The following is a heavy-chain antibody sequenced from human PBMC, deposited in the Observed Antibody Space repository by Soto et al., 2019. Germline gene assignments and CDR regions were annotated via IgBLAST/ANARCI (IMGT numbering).Heavy chain of an antibody. Sequence: SGTLSLTCSVSGGSINYNSYYWGWTRQPPGKGLEWIGTIYYSGSTYSNPSLKSRVAMSIDTSNSQFTLEMRSVTAADTAVYYCASIRYYDISGAMDVWGQGATVTVSS. V-gene: IGHV4-39*01. J-gene: IGHJ6*02. CDR3: ASIRYYDISGAMDV. D-gene: IGHD3-22*01. CDR2: IYYSGST. CDR1: GGSINYNSYY.